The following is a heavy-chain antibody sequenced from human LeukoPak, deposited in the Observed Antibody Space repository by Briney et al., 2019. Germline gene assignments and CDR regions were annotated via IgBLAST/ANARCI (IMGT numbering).Heavy chain of an antibody. Sequence: GGSLRLSCAASGFTVNSNYMSWVRQAPGKGLECVSVIYSDATTYYADSVKGRFTISRDNSKNTVYLQMNSLRADDTAVYFCARAREMGTTTGVAYWGQGTLVTVSP. CDR2: IYSDATT. CDR3: ARAREMGTTTGVAY. J-gene: IGHJ4*02. D-gene: IGHD1-26*01. V-gene: IGHV3-53*01. CDR1: GFTVNSNY.